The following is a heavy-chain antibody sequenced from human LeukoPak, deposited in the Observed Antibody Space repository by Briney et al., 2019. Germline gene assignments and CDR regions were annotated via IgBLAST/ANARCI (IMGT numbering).Heavy chain of an antibody. V-gene: IGHV4-59*08. CDR3: ARHHLLDGMDV. CDR2: IYYSGST. D-gene: IGHD2-8*02. J-gene: IGHJ6*02. Sequence: PSETLSLTCTVSGGSICSYYWSWIRQPPGKGLEWIGYIYYSGSTNYNPSLKSRVTISVDTSKNQFSLKLSSVTAADTAVYYCARHHLLDGMDVWGQGTTVTVSS. CDR1: GGSICSYY.